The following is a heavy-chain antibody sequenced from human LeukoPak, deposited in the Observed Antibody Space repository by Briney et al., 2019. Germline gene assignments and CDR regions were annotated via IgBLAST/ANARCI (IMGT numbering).Heavy chain of an antibody. J-gene: IGHJ4*02. Sequence: ASVKVSCKASGYTFTGYYMHWVRQAPGQGLEWMGWINPNSGGTNYAQKFQGRVTLTRDTSISTAYMELSRLRSDDTAVYYCARNYFGSGSYYNGGFYFDYWAQGTLVTVSS. V-gene: IGHV1-2*02. CDR3: ARNYFGSGSYYNGGFYFDY. CDR2: INPNSGGT. D-gene: IGHD3-10*01. CDR1: GYTFTGYY.